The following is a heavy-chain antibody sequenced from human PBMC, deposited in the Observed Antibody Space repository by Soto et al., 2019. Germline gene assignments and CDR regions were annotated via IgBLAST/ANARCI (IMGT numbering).Heavy chain of an antibody. D-gene: IGHD3-10*01. J-gene: IGHJ5*02. CDR3: AKSGSYYPARNWFGP. V-gene: IGHV1-18*01. Sequence: QLVQSGVEMKNPGASVKVSCKASGYTFTSYGISWVRQAPGQGLEWMGWISGFNDDTNHAQKFQGRVTVTKDTSKGTAYMERRSLKSDDTAMYYCAKSGSYYPARNWFGPWGQGTLVIVSS. CDR1: GYTFTSYG. CDR2: ISGFNDDT.